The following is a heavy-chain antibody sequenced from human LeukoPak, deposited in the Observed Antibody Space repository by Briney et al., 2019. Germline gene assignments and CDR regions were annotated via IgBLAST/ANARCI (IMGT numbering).Heavy chain of an antibody. J-gene: IGHJ3*02. CDR2: MNDDGSST. Sequence: PGGSLRLSCVVSGFTFTRHWMHWVRQAPGKGLVWVSRMNDDGSSTSYAEALKGRFTISRDNSKNTLYLQMNSLRAEDTAVYYCAKEGDVFDWLSTRDKDAFDIWGQGTMVTVSS. CDR3: AKEGDVFDWLSTRDKDAFDI. V-gene: IGHV3-74*01. CDR1: GFTFTRHW. D-gene: IGHD3-9*01.